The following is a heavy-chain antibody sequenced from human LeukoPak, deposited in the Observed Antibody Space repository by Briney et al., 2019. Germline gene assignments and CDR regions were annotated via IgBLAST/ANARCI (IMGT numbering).Heavy chain of an antibody. V-gene: IGHV1-2*02. Sequence: ASVKVSCKASGYTFTGYYMHWVRQAPGQGLEWMGWINPNSGGTNYAQKFQGRVTITADKSTSTAYMELSSLRSEDTAVYYCARLYSGSYYDYYGMDVWGQGTTVTVSS. CDR2: INPNSGGT. CDR3: ARLYSGSYYDYYGMDV. CDR1: GYTFTGYY. J-gene: IGHJ6*02. D-gene: IGHD1-26*01.